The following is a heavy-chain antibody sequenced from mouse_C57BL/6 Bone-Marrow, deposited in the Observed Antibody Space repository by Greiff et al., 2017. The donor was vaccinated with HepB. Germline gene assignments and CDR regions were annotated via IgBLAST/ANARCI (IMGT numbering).Heavy chain of an antibody. Sequence: EVMLVESGGDLVKPGGSLKLSCAASGFTFSSYGMSWVRQTPDKRLEWVATISSGGSYTYYPDSVKGRFTISRDNAKNTLYLQMSSLKSEDTAMYDCARQGDYLHFDYWGQGTTLTVSS. J-gene: IGHJ2*01. CDR1: GFTFSSYG. CDR3: ARQGDYLHFDY. V-gene: IGHV5-6*02. D-gene: IGHD2-4*01. CDR2: ISSGGSYT.